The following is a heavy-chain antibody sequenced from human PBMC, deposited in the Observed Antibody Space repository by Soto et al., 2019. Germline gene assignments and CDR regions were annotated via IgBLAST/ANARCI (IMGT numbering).Heavy chain of an antibody. V-gene: IGHV3-30*03. Sequence: GGSLRLSCAASGFTFSSYGMHWVRQAPGKGLEWVAVISYDGSNKYYADSVKGRFTISRDNSKTTLYLQMNSLRAEDTAVYYCARPRYFDWFSPADYWGQGTLVTVSS. D-gene: IGHD3-9*01. CDR2: ISYDGSNK. CDR1: GFTFSSYG. J-gene: IGHJ4*02. CDR3: ARPRYFDWFSPADY.